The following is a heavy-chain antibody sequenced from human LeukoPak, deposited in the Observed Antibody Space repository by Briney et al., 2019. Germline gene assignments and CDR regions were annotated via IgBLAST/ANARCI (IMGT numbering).Heavy chain of an antibody. CDR2: IWTTDSIT. Sequence: GESLKISCQTSGSSFATYWIGWVRQIPGKGLEWMGIIWTTDSITKYSPSFRGQVTISADRSISTAYLQWISLKASDSAMDYCVRRDIEVAGIDHWGQGTLVTVFS. D-gene: IGHD6-19*01. J-gene: IGHJ4*02. CDR1: GSSFATYW. V-gene: IGHV5-51*01. CDR3: VRRDIEVAGIDH.